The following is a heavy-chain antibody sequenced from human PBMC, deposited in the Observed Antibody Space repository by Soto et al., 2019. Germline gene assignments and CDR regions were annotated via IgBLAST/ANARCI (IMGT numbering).Heavy chain of an antibody. J-gene: IGHJ4*02. D-gene: IGHD1-26*01. CDR1: GGSVSSTYYY. Sequence: SETLSLTCFVSGGSVSSTYYYWSWIRQPPGKGLEWIGYIYYSGRTDYKSSLKSRVTISLDTSKNQFSLKLSSVTAAVTAVYYCARRYGGNLDYWGQGTLVTVSS. CDR2: IYYSGRT. CDR3: ARRYGGNLDY. V-gene: IGHV4-61*01.